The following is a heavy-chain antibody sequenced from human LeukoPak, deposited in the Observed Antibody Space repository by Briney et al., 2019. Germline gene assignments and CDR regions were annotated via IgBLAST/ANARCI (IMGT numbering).Heavy chain of an antibody. CDR1: GGTFSSYA. V-gene: IGHV1-69*13. CDR3: ARDHAGGEVPAANGWFDP. Sequence: SVKVSXKASGGTFSSYAISWVRQAPGQGLEWMGGIIPIFGTANYAQQFQGRVTITADESTSTAYMELSSLRSEDTAVYYCARDHAGGEVPAANGWFDPWGQGTLVTVSS. CDR2: IIPIFGTA. J-gene: IGHJ5*02. D-gene: IGHD2-2*01.